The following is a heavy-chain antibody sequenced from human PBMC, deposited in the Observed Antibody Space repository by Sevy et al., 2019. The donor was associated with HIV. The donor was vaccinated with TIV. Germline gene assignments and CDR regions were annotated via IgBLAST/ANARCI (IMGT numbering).Heavy chain of an antibody. V-gene: IGHV3-53*01. CDR1: GFSVSSNY. CDR3: AREDIVLGEDNYYGIDV. J-gene: IGHJ6*02. CDR2: IHSGGKI. D-gene: IGHD2-15*01. Sequence: RLSCAASGFSVSSNYMSWVRQAPGKGPEWVSVIHSGGKISYADSVQGRFTISRDNSKNTLYLQMNSLRAEDTAVYYCAREDIVLGEDNYYGIDVWGQGTTVTVSS.